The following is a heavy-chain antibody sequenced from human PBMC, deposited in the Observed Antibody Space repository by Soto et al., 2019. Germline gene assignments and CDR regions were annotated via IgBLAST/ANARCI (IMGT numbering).Heavy chain of an antibody. CDR2: ISYDGSQK. V-gene: IGHV3-30-3*01. CDR3: AGASSARTQVDY. D-gene: IGHD3-10*01. J-gene: IGHJ4*02. Sequence: QVQLVESGGGVVQPGRSLRLSCAASGFTFSSDAMQWVRQALGKGLDWVAVISYDGSQKYSADSAKGRFTSSRDNSKTTLYLQMNSLRADDTAVYYCAGASSARTQVDYWGQGTLVTVSS. CDR1: GFTFSSDA.